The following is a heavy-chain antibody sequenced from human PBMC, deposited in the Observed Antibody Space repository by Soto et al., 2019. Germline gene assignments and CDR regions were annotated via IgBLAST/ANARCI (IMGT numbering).Heavy chain of an antibody. D-gene: IGHD6-19*01. CDR2: ISGSGGST. J-gene: IGHJ4*02. V-gene: IGHV3-23*01. CDR3: AKGRYSGWYGTDY. Sequence: EVQLLESGGGLVQPGGSLRLSCAASGFTFSSYAMSWVRQAPGKGLEWVSAISGSGGSTYYADSVKGRFTVSSDNSKIPLYLQMNSLSAEDTAVYYCAKGRYSGWYGTDYWGQGTLVTVSS. CDR1: GFTFSSYA.